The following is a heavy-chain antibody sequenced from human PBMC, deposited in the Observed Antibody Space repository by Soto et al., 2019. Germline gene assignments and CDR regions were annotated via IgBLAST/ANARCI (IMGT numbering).Heavy chain of an antibody. CDR1: GFTFSSYS. J-gene: IGHJ6*03. CDR2: ISSSSSYI. D-gene: IGHD4-4*01. Sequence: GGSLRLSCAASGFTFSSYSMNWVRQAPGKGLEWVSSISSSSSYIYYADSVKGRFTISRDNAKNSLYLQMNSLRAEDTAVYYCARGLSDYSNFARYLYYYYMDVWGKGTTVTVSS. V-gene: IGHV3-21*01. CDR3: ARGLSDYSNFARYLYYYYMDV.